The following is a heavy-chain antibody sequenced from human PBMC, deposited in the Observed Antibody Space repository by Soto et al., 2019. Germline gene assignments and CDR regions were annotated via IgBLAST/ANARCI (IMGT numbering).Heavy chain of an antibody. CDR3: TKDLTGELLPTCFDP. Sequence: EVQLLESGGGLVQPGGSLRLSCAASGFTLSSYAMAWVRQAPGKGLEWVSVIGGRGSSTYYADSVKGRFTISRYNSKNMLYLQRTSLSAEDAAVYYCTKDLTGELLPTCFDPWGQGTLVTVSS. V-gene: IGHV3-23*01. D-gene: IGHD1-26*01. CDR2: IGGRGSST. J-gene: IGHJ5*02. CDR1: GFTLSSYA.